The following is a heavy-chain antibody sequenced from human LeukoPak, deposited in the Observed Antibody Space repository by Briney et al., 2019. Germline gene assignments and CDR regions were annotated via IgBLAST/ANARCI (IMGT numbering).Heavy chain of an antibody. CDR3: ARDSSGWYGNFDY. V-gene: IGHV3-66*01. CDR2: IYRGGST. CDR1: GFTVSSNY. J-gene: IGHJ4*02. Sequence: GGSLRLSCAASGFTVSSNYMSWVRQAPGKGLEWVSVIYRGGSTDHADSVKGRFTISRDNSKNTLYLQMNNLRAEDTAMYYCARDSSGWYGNFDYWGQGTLVTGSS. D-gene: IGHD6-19*01.